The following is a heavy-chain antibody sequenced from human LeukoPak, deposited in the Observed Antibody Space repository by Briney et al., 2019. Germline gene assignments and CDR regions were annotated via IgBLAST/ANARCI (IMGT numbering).Heavy chain of an antibody. CDR3: ARDSRVADDY. V-gene: IGHV1-2*06. J-gene: IGHJ4*02. CDR2: INPNSGDT. D-gene: IGHD2-15*01. Sequence: ASVKVSCKASGYTSTDYYMHWVRQAPGQGLEWMGRINPNSGDTSFAQKFRGRVTMTRDTSVNTAYMELGRLTSDDTAIYYCARDSRVADDYWGQGTLVTVSS. CDR1: GYTSTDYY.